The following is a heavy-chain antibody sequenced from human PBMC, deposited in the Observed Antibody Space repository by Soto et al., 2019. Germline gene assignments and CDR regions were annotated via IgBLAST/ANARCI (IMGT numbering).Heavy chain of an antibody. CDR3: ARARTKGTSRVVKGTARYYFDY. CDR2: INHSGST. V-gene: IGHV4-34*01. CDR1: GGSFSGYY. Sequence: SETLSLTCAVYGGSFSGYYWSWIRQPPGKGLEWIGEINHSGSTNYNPSLKSRVTISVDTSKNQFSLKLSSVTAADTAVYYCARARTKGTSRVVKGTARYYFDYWGQGTLVTVSS. D-gene: IGHD3-3*01. J-gene: IGHJ4*02.